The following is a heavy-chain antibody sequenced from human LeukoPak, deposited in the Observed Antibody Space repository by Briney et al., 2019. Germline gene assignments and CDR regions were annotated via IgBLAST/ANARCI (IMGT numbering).Heavy chain of an antibody. Sequence: GASVKVSCKASGYTFTGYYMHWVRQAPGQGLEWMGWINPNSGGTNYAQKFQGWVTMTRDTSISTAYMELSRLRSDDTAVYYCATVIRSYDFWSGYYPKAFDIWGQGTMVTVSS. D-gene: IGHD3-3*01. CDR3: ATVIRSYDFWSGYYPKAFDI. J-gene: IGHJ3*02. CDR1: GYTFTGYY. V-gene: IGHV1-2*04. CDR2: INPNSGGT.